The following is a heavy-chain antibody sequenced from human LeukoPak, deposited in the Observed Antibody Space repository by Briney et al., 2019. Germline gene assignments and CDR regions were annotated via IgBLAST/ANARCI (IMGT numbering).Heavy chain of an antibody. D-gene: IGHD4-23*01. CDR2: IGGDSNHI. V-gene: IGHV3-21*01. CDR3: ARDTYSRWQTDY. J-gene: IGHJ4*02. Sequence: PGGSLRLSCAASGFTFSSYSMNWVRQAPGKGLEWVSSIGGDSNHIYCADSVKGRFTISRDNADNSLYLQMNGLRAEDTAIYYCARDTYSRWQTDYWGQGTLVTVSS. CDR1: GFTFSSYS.